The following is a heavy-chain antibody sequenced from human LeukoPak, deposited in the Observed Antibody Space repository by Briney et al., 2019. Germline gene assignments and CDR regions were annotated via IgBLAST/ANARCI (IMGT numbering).Heavy chain of an antibody. CDR2: ISYDGSNK. V-gene: IGHV3-30*18. Sequence: GSLRLSCAASGFTFSSYGMHWVRRAPGKGLEWVAVISYDGSNKYYADSVKGRFTISRDNSKNTVYLQMNSLRPEDTAVYYCAKGRIAAAISDYWGQGTLVTVSS. CDR3: AKGRIAAAISDY. D-gene: IGHD6-13*01. J-gene: IGHJ4*02. CDR1: GFTFSSYG.